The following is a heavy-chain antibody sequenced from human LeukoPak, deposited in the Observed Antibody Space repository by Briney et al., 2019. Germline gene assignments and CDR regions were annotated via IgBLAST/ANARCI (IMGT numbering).Heavy chain of an antibody. Sequence: PSETLSLTCTVSGGSISSYYWSWIRQPPGKGLEWLGYIYYSGSTNYNPSLKSRVTISVDTSKNQFSLKLSSVTAADTAVYYCARARDGYNHDAFDIWGQGTMVTVSS. CDR2: IYYSGST. CDR3: ARARDGYNHDAFDI. CDR1: GGSISSYY. D-gene: IGHD5-24*01. J-gene: IGHJ3*02. V-gene: IGHV4-59*01.